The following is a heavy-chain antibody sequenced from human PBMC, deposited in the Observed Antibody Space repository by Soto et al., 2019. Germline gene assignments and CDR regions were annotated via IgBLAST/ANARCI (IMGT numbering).Heavy chain of an antibody. J-gene: IGHJ6*02. D-gene: IGHD2-2*01. CDR1: GDSINNYY. CDR3: ARSQYFYYGMNV. Sequence: PSETLSLTCTVSGDSINNYYWSWVRQPPGKGLEWIGYIYSSGVTKYNSPLKSRLTISIDTSKSQFSLRLDSVTAADTAVYYCARSQYFYYGMNVWGQGTPVTSP. CDR2: IYSSGVT. V-gene: IGHV4-59*01.